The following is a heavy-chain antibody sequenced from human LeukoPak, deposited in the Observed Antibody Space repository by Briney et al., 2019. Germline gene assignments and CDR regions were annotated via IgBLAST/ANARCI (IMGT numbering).Heavy chain of an antibody. CDR2: ISSSGGST. J-gene: IGHJ4*02. Sequence: GGSLRLSCAASGFTFSSYAMSWVRQAPGKGLEWVSAISSSGGSTYYADSVKGRFTISRDNSKNTLYLQMNSLRAEDTAVYYCARGDYDILTGTFDYWGQGTLVTVSS. D-gene: IGHD3-9*01. CDR3: ARGDYDILTGTFDY. V-gene: IGHV3-23*01. CDR1: GFTFSSYA.